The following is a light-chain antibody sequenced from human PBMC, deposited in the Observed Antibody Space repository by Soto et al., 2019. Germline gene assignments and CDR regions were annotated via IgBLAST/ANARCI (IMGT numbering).Light chain of an antibody. CDR2: EVA. CDR3: CSYAGPLTVL. CDR1: NGDIGSYDI. J-gene: IGLJ2*01. V-gene: IGLV2-23*02. Sequence: QSALTQPASVSGSLGQSITVSCTGTNGDIGSYDIVSWYQQLPGKAPKLIIYEVAKRPSGVSYRFSGSKSGNTASLTISGLQVEDEADYFCCSYAGPLTVLFGGGTKVTVL.